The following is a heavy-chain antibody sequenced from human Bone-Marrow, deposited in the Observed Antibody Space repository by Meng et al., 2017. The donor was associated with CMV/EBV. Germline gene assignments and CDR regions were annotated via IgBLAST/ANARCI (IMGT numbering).Heavy chain of an antibody. CDR2: ISSSSGYI. CDR3: ARVVWCSSTSCYGRSYNWFDP. Sequence: LALPCAASGFTFSSYSLNWVRQAPGKGLEWVSSISSSSGYIYYADSVKGRFTNSRDNAKNSLYLQMNSLRAEDTAVYYCARVVWCSSTSCYGRSYNWFDPWGQGTLVTVSS. V-gene: IGHV3-21*01. J-gene: IGHJ5*02. D-gene: IGHD2-2*01. CDR1: GFTFSSYS.